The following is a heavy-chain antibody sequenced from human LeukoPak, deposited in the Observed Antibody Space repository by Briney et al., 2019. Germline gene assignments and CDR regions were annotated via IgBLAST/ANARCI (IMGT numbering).Heavy chain of an antibody. Sequence: GASVKVSCKASGYTFTSYAMHWVRQAPGQRLEWMGWINAGNGNTKYSQKFQGRVTITRDTSASTAYMELSSLRSEDTAVYYCARMGIAAAGTLDYWGQGTLITVSS. CDR3: ARMGIAAAGTLDY. CDR2: INAGNGNT. CDR1: GYTFTSYA. J-gene: IGHJ4*02. V-gene: IGHV1-3*01. D-gene: IGHD6-13*01.